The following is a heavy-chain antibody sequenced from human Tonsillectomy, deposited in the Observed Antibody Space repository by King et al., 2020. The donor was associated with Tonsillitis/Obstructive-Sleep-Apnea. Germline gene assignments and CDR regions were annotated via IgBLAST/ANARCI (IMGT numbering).Heavy chain of an antibody. D-gene: IGHD3-3*01. CDR3: ATADYDYWSGYYPYTGY. J-gene: IGHJ4*02. CDR1: GFRFSSAW. Sequence: VQLVESGGGLVKPGGSLRLSCAASGFRFSSAWMNWVRQAPGKGLEWVGRIKSKPDGGTTDYAAAVTGRFTISRDDSKDTMYLQMNSLKTEDTAVYFCATADYDYWSGYYPYTGYGGQGTLVTVSS. CDR2: IKSKPDGGTT. V-gene: IGHV3-15*07.